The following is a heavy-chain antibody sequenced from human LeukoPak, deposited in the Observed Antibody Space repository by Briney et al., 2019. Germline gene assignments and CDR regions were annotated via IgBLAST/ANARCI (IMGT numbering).Heavy chain of an antibody. D-gene: IGHD1-26*01. CDR2: IYYSGST. CDR3: ARAPYSGSYFFDY. J-gene: IGHJ4*02. Sequence: SETLSLTCTVSGGSLSSYYWSWIRQPPGKGLEWIGYIYYSGSTNYNPSLKSRVTISVDTSKNQFSLKLSSVTAADTAVYYCARAPYSGSYFFDYWGQGTLVTVSS. V-gene: IGHV4-59*01. CDR1: GGSLSSYY.